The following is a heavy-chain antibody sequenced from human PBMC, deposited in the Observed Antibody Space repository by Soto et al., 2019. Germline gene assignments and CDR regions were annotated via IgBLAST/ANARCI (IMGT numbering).Heavy chain of an antibody. CDR3: ARGYCSSTSCPSAYYYYYYYMDV. CDR1: GGSISSYY. J-gene: IGHJ6*03. V-gene: IGHV4-59*01. CDR2: IYYSGST. D-gene: IGHD2-2*01. Sequence: SETLSLTCTVSGGSISSYYWSWIRQPPGKGLEWIGYIYYSGSTNYNPSLKSRVTISVDTSKNQFSLKPSSVTAADTAVYYCARGYCSSTSCPSAYYYYYYYMDVWGKGTTVTVSS.